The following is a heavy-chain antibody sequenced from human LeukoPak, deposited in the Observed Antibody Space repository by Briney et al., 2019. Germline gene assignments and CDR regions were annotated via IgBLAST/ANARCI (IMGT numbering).Heavy chain of an antibody. V-gene: IGHV4-59*01. CDR1: GVSISSYY. CDR2: IYYSGST. D-gene: IGHD3-16*01. Sequence: SETLSLTCTVSGVSISSYYWTWIRQPPGEGLEWIGYIYYSGSTNYNPSLKSRVTISVDTSKNQFSLKLSSVTAADTAVYYCARETYVPSSGYYYMDVWGKGTTVTVSS. CDR3: ARETYVPSSGYYYMDV. J-gene: IGHJ6*03.